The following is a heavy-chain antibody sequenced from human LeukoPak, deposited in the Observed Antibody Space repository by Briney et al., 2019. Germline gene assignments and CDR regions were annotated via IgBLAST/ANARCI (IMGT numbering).Heavy chain of an antibody. V-gene: IGHV3-23*01. J-gene: IGHJ4*02. CDR2: ISGSAGSR. D-gene: IGHD6-25*01. CDR1: GFTFSSYA. CDR3: AKGAEPSLIAAAPAYS. Sequence: PGGSLRLSCAASGFTFSSYAMSWVRQAPGKGLEWVPGISGSAGSRDYADSVKGRFTISRDNSKNTLYMQMNSLRAEDTAVYYCAKGAEPSLIAAAPAYSWGQGTLVTVSS.